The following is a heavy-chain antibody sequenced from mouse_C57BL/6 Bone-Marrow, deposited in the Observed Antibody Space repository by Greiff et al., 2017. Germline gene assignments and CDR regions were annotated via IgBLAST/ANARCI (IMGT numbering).Heavy chain of an antibody. CDR1: GYTFTSYW. CDR2: IDPSDSYT. D-gene: IGHD2-3*01. J-gene: IGHJ3*01. Sequence: QVQLQQPGAELVMPGASVKLSCKASGYTFTSYWMHWVKQRPGQGLEWIGEIDPSDSYTNYNQKFKGKSTLTVDKSSSTAYMPLSSLTSEDSAVYYCAREEDYYNGYYTRAYWGQGTLVTVSA. V-gene: IGHV1-69*01. CDR3: AREEDYYNGYYTRAY.